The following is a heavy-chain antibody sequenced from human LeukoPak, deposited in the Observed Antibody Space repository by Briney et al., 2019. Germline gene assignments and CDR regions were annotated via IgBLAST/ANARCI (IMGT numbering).Heavy chain of an antibody. CDR2: IYHSGST. CDR1: GYSISSGYY. Sequence: SETQSLTCTVSGYSISSGYYWGWIRQPPGKGLEWIGSIYHSGSTYYNPSLKSRVTISVDTSKNQFSLKLSSVTAADTAVYYCARDPGLCSGGSCLDAFDIWGQGTMVTVSS. D-gene: IGHD2-15*01. V-gene: IGHV4-38-2*02. CDR3: ARDPGLCSGGSCLDAFDI. J-gene: IGHJ3*02.